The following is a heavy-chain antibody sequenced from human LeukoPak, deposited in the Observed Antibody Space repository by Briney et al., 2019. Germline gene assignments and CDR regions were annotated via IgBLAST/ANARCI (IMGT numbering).Heavy chain of an antibody. Sequence: GASVKVSCKASGYTFTGYYMHWVRQAPGQGLEWMGGFDPEDGETIYAQKFQGRVTMTEDTSTDTAYMELSSLRSEDTAVYYCATLTPIQLWLGLDYWGQGTLVTVSS. CDR1: GYTFTGYY. J-gene: IGHJ4*02. CDR2: FDPEDGET. CDR3: ATLTPIQLWLGLDY. D-gene: IGHD5-18*01. V-gene: IGHV1-24*01.